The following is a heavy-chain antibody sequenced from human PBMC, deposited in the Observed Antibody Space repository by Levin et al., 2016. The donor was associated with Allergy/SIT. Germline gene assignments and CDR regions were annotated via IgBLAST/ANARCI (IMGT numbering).Heavy chain of an antibody. J-gene: IGHJ4*02. CDR2: ISVYKGNT. CDR1: GYTFTNYV. Sequence: ASVKVSCKPSGYTFTNYVISWVRQAPGQGLEWMGWISVYKGNTNYAQKLQGRVTMTTDTSTSTAYMELRSLRSDDTAVYYCARDLQYYGSTTRYDDCFDYWGQGTLVTVSS. D-gene: IGHD2-2*01. V-gene: IGHV1-18*01. CDR3: ARDLQYYGSTTRYDDCFDY.